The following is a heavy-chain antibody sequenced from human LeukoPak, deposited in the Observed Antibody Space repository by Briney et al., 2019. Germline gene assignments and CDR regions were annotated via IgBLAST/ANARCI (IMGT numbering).Heavy chain of an antibody. Sequence: GGSLRLSCAASGFTVSSNYMSWVRQAPGKGLEGVSVIYSGGSTYYADSVKGRSTISRDNSKNTLYLQMNSLRAEDTAVYYCAKNSVTYYYGMDVWGQGTTVTVSS. CDR2: IYSGGST. J-gene: IGHJ6*02. D-gene: IGHD2/OR15-2a*01. CDR1: GFTVSSNY. CDR3: AKNSVTYYYGMDV. V-gene: IGHV3-53*01.